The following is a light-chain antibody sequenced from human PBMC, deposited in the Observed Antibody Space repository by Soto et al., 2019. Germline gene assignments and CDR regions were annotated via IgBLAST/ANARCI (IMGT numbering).Light chain of an antibody. V-gene: IGKV3-15*01. CDR3: QQYNIWPPWT. J-gene: IGKJ1*01. Sequence: ILMTQSPATLSVSPGERATVSCRASQSVSNNLAWYQQKPGQAPRLLIYDASTRATGIPARFSGSGSGTEFSLTIGGLQSQDFAVYYCQQYNIWPPWTFGQGTKVEVK. CDR1: QSVSNN. CDR2: DAS.